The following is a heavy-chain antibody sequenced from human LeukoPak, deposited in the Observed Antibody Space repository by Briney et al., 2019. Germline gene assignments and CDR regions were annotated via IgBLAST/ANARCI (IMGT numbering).Heavy chain of an antibody. D-gene: IGHD3-10*01. J-gene: IGHJ4*02. CDR3: ARGSSYGVSSYFDY. CDR2: IYTSGST. V-gene: IGHV4-4*07. Sequence: PSETLSLTCTVSGGSISSYYWSWIRQPAGKGLEWIGRIYTSGSTNYNPSLKSRVTMSVDTSKNQFSLKLSSVTAADTAVYYCARGSSYGVSSYFDYWGQGTLVTVSS. CDR1: GGSISSYY.